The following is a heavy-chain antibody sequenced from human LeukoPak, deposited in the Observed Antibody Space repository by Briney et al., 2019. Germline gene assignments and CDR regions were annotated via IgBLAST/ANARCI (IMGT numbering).Heavy chain of an antibody. J-gene: IGHJ4*02. CDR2: ISGSGGKT. V-gene: IGHV3-23*01. D-gene: IGHD3-10*01. CDR3: GKDESRLWFGG. CDR1: GFTFSSYD. Sequence: GGSLRLSCAASGFTFSSYDMSWVRLAPGKALEWVSTISGSGGKTYYTDSVKGRFTISRDNSKNTLYLQMNSLRAEDTVVYYCGKDESRLWFGGWGQGTLVTVSS.